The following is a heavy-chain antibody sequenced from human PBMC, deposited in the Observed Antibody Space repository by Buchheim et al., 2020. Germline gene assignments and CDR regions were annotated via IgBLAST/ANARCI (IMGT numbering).Heavy chain of an antibody. CDR2: INTDDGNT. CDR1: GYDFTQYV. J-gene: IGHJ4*02. Sequence: QVQLVQSGAGMKKPGASVKVSCKASGYDFTQYVIHWVRQAPGQGLEWLGWINTDDGNTKYSQRFYDRITFSSETSATTAYMELRGLKNEDTAVYFCARDWAVVGGLDNWGQGAL. D-gene: IGHD2-15*01. V-gene: IGHV1-3*04. CDR3: ARDWAVVGGLDN.